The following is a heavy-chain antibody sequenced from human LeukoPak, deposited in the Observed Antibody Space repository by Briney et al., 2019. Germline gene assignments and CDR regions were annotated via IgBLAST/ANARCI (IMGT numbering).Heavy chain of an antibody. CDR1: GGTFSSYA. D-gene: IGHD3-3*01. Sequence: ASVKVSCKASGGTFSSYAISWVRQAPGQGLEWMGRIIPILGIANYAQKFQGRVTITADKSTSTAYMELSSLRSEDTAVYYCARGFGRFLEWLIPRSYGMDVWGQGTTVTVSS. CDR2: IIPILGIA. J-gene: IGHJ6*02. V-gene: IGHV1-69*04. CDR3: ARGFGRFLEWLIPRSYGMDV.